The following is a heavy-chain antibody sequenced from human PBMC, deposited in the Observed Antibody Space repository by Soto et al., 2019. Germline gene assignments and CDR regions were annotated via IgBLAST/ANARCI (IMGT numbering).Heavy chain of an antibody. CDR2: INRDGSTT. CDR1: GFPFGGHW. Sequence: GGSLRLSCAASGFPFGGHWMHWVRQAPGKGLVWVSRINRDGSTTSHAESVKGRFTISRDNARNTLFLQMNSLTVEDTAVYYCTREAMTGNWFDPWGQGTLVTVSS. V-gene: IGHV3-74*01. J-gene: IGHJ5*02. D-gene: IGHD3-9*01. CDR3: TREAMTGNWFDP.